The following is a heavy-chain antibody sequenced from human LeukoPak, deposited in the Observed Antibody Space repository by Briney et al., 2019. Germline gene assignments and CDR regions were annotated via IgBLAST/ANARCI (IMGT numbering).Heavy chain of an antibody. CDR2: IRYDGSNK. CDR3: AKGSYSSSSDY. V-gene: IGHV3-30*02. J-gene: IGHJ4*02. CDR1: GFTFSSYG. D-gene: IGHD6-6*01. Sequence: GRSLRLSCAASGFTFSSYGMHWVRQAPGKGLEWVAFIRYDGSNKYYADSVKGRFTISRDDSKNTLYLQMNSLRAEDTAVYYCAKGSYSSSSDYWGQGTLVTVSS.